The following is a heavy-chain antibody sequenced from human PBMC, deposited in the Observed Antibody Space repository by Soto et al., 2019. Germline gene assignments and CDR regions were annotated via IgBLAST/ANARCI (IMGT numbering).Heavy chain of an antibody. V-gene: IGHV3-23*01. CDR1: GFTFSSYA. J-gene: IGHJ4*02. CDR2: ISGSGGST. Sequence: PWGSLRLSCAASGFTFSSYAMSWVRQAPGKGLEWVSAISGSGGSTYYADSVKGRFTISRDNSKNTLYLQMNSLRAEDTAVYYCAKESSGILTGYSNFDYWGQGTLVTVSS. D-gene: IGHD3-9*01. CDR3: AKESSGILTGYSNFDY.